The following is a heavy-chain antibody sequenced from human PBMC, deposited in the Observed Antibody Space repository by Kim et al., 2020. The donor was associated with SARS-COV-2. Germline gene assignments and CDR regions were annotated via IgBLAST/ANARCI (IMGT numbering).Heavy chain of an antibody. D-gene: IGHD6-19*01. CDR1: GYTFTSYY. CDR2: INPSGGST. CDR3: AREPHYSSGWKGDFDY. J-gene: IGHJ4*02. Sequence: ASVKVSCKASGYTFTSYYMHWVRQAPGQGLEWMGIINPSGGSTSYAQKFQGRVTMTRDTSTSTVYMELSSLRSEDTAVYYCAREPHYSSGWKGDFDYWGQGTLVTVSS. V-gene: IGHV1-46*01.